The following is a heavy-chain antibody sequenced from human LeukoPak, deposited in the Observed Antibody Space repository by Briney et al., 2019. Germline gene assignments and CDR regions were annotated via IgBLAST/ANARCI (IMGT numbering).Heavy chain of an antibody. CDR3: ARAHTTGTTSYGMDV. CDR1: GYTFTGYY. Sequence: ASVKVSCKASGYTFTGYYMHWVRQAPGQGLEWMGWINPNSGGTNYAQKFQGRVTMTRDTSISTAYMGLSRLRSDDTAVYYCARAHTTGTTSYGMDVWGQGTTVTVSS. J-gene: IGHJ6*02. V-gene: IGHV1-2*02. D-gene: IGHD1-1*01. CDR2: INPNSGGT.